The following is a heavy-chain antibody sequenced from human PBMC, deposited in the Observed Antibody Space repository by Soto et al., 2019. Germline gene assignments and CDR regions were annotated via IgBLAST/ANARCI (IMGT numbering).Heavy chain of an antibody. CDR1: GGTFSSYA. CDR3: ARGPRHTYCFDC. J-gene: IGHJ4*02. Sequence: SVKVSCKASGGTFSSYAISWVRQAPGQGLEWMGGIIPIFGTANYAQKFQGRVTLTADKSTSTAYMELSSLRSEDTAVYYCARGPRHTYCFDCWGQGTLVTVSS. CDR2: IIPIFGTA. V-gene: IGHV1-69*06.